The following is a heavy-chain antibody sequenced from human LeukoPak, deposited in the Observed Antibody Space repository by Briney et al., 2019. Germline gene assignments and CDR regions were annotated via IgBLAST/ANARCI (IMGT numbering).Heavy chain of an antibody. CDR2: ISGSCGST. CDR3: AKHRYYDSSGYFDY. CDR1: GFTFSSYA. D-gene: IGHD3-22*01. Sequence: GGSLRLSCAASGFTFSSYAMSWVRQAPGKGLEWVSAISGSCGSTYYADSVKGRFTISRDNSKNTLYLQMNSLRAEDTAVYYCAKHRYYDSSGYFDYWGQGTLVTVSS. V-gene: IGHV3-23*01. J-gene: IGHJ4*02.